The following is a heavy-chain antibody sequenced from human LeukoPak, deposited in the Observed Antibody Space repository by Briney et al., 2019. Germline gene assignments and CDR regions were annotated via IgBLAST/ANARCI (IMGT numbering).Heavy chain of an antibody. D-gene: IGHD3-10*01. V-gene: IGHV3-23*01. CDR3: AKDGWEYGSGGNYFDY. Sequence: GGSLRLSCTTSGFTFSSYAMSWVRQAPGKGLEWVSAISGSGYSTYSADSVKGRFTISRDNSKSTLYLQMNSLRAEDTAVYYCAKDGWEYGSGGNYFDYWGQGTLVTVSS. CDR1: GFTFSSYA. J-gene: IGHJ4*02. CDR2: ISGSGYST.